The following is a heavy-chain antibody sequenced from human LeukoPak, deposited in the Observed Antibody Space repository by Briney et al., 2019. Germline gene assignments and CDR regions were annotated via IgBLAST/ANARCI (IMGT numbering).Heavy chain of an antibody. CDR3: ARDSINDFWSGYYSYYFDY. Sequence: ASVKVSCXASGYTFTSYYMHWVRQAPGQGLEWMGIINPSGGSTSYAQKFQGRVTMTRDTSTSTVYMELSSLRSEDTAVYYCARDSINDFWSGYYSYYFDYWGQGTLVTVSS. CDR2: INPSGGST. D-gene: IGHD3-3*01. CDR1: GYTFTSYY. V-gene: IGHV1-46*01. J-gene: IGHJ4*02.